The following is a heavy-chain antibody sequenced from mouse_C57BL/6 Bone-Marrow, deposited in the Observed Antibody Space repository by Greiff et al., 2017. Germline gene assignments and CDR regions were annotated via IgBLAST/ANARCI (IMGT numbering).Heavy chain of an antibody. D-gene: IGHD2-1*01. CDR3: AREVNLLWYHWYFDV. J-gene: IGHJ1*03. Sequence: QVQLQQPGAELVKPGASVKLSCKASGYTFTSYWMHWVKQRPGQGLEWIGMIHPNSGSTNYNEKFKSKATLTVDKSSSTAYMQLSSLTSEDSAVYYCAREVNLLWYHWYFDVWGTGTTVTVSS. CDR1: GYTFTSYW. V-gene: IGHV1-64*01. CDR2: IHPNSGST.